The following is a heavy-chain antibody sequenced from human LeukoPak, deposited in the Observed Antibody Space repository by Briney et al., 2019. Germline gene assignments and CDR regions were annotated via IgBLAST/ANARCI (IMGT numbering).Heavy chain of an antibody. J-gene: IGHJ5*02. Sequence: SVKVSCKASGYTFTSYYMHWVRQAPGQGLEWMGGIIPIFGTANYAQKFQGRVTITADESTSTAYMELSSLRSEDTAVYYCAREGYGSGRINWFDPWGQGTLVTVSS. V-gene: IGHV1-69*13. CDR1: GYTFTSYY. D-gene: IGHD3-10*01. CDR2: IIPIFGTA. CDR3: AREGYGSGRINWFDP.